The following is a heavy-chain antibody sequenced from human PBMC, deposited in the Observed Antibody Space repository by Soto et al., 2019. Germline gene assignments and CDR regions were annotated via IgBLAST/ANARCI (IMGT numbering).Heavy chain of an antibody. Sequence: QVLLQESGPRLVKPSQTLSLTCTVSSGYITRGDNYWSWIRQHPGKGLEWIGNIYYGGSAYYSPSLKGRLTISLDTSTNQFSLNLSSVTAADTAVYYCARGWSGGLNDALDIWGQGSMVAVSS. D-gene: IGHD3-3*01. J-gene: IGHJ3*02. V-gene: IGHV4-31*03. CDR1: SGYITRGDNY. CDR2: IYYGGSA. CDR3: ARGWSGGLNDALDI.